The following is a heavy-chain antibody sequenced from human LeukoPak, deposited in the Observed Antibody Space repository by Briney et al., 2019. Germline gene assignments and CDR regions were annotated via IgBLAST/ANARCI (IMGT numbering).Heavy chain of an antibody. J-gene: IGHJ4*02. D-gene: IGHD3-10*01. Sequence: PGGSLRLSCAASGFTVSSNYMSWVRQAPGKGLEWVSVIYTGGSTYYADSVKGRFTISGDNSKNTLHLQMNSLRAEDTAVYYCARGGYSGSGNYFDYWGQGTLVTVSS. V-gene: IGHV3-66*01. CDR2: IYTGGST. CDR3: ARGGYSGSGNYFDY. CDR1: GFTVSSNY.